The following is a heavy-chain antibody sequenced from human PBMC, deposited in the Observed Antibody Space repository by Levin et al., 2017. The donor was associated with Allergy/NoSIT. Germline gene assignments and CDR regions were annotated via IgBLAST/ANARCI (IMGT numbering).Heavy chain of an antibody. V-gene: IGHV4-61*02. Sequence: SETLSLTCTVSGGSISSGSYYWSWIRQPAGKGLEWIGRIYTSGSTNYNPSLKSRVTISVDTSKNQFSLKLSSVTAADTAVYYCARGSAVAGTAEYWFDPWGQGTLVTVSS. D-gene: IGHD6-19*01. CDR3: ARGSAVAGTAEYWFDP. J-gene: IGHJ5*02. CDR2: IYTSGST. CDR1: GGSISSGSYY.